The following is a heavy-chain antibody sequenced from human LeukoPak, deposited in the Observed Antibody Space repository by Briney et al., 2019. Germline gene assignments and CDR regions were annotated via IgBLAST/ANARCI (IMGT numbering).Heavy chain of an antibody. Sequence: GGSLRLSCAASGFTFSNAWMSWVRQAPGKGLEWVGRIKSKTDGRTTDYAAPVKGRFTISRDDSKNTLYLQMNSLKTEDTAVYYCTGPTISDYWGQGTLVTVSS. J-gene: IGHJ4*02. CDR1: GFTFSNAW. V-gene: IGHV3-15*01. CDR2: IKSKTDGRTT. D-gene: IGHD5-12*01. CDR3: TGPTISDY.